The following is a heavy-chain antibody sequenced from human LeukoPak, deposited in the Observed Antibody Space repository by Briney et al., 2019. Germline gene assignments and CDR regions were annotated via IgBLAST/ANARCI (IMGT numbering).Heavy chain of an antibody. V-gene: IGHV1-46*01. D-gene: IGHD5-12*01. CDR2: INPSGGST. CDR1: GYTFTSYY. Sequence: ASVKVSCKASGYTFTSYYMHWLRQAPGQGLEWMGIINPSGGSTSYAQKFQGRVTMTRDMSTSTVYMELSSLRSEATAVYYCAREGYSGYDKGLIFDYWGQGTLVTVSS. CDR3: AREGYSGYDKGLIFDY. J-gene: IGHJ4*02.